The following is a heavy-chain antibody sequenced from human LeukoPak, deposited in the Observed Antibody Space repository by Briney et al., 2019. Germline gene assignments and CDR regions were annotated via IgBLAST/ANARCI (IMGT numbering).Heavy chain of an antibody. Sequence: ASVKVSCKASGYTFSSFDINWVRQATGQGLEWMGWMNPNSGNTGYAQKFQGRVTMTRTTSITTAYMELSSLRSEDTAVYYCARGRRYCSSTSCYSFDYWGQGTLVAVSS. CDR1: GYTFSSFD. CDR2: MNPNSGNT. V-gene: IGHV1-8*01. CDR3: ARGRRYCSSTSCYSFDY. J-gene: IGHJ4*02. D-gene: IGHD2-2*01.